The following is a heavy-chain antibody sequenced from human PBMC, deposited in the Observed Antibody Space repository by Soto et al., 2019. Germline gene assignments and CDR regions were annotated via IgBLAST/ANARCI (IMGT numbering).Heavy chain of an antibody. CDR3: ARETHCSGGSCYSLDAFDI. CDR1: GFTFSSYS. V-gene: IGHV3-48*01. D-gene: IGHD2-15*01. Sequence: GGSLRLSCAASGFTFSSYSMNWVRQAPGKGLEWVSYISSSSSTIYYADSVKGRFTISRDNAKNSLYLQMNSLRAEDTAVYYCARETHCSGGSCYSLDAFDIWGQGTMVTVSS. CDR2: ISSSSSTI. J-gene: IGHJ3*02.